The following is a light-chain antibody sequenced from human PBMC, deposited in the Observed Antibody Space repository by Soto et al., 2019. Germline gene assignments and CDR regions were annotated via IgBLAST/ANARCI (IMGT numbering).Light chain of an antibody. CDR1: QSVSSN. V-gene: IGKV3-15*01. CDR3: QQYNTFFT. CDR2: GVS. Sequence: EIVMTQSPATLSVSPGERATLSCRASQSVSSNLAWYQQKPGQAPRLLIYGVSTRATGIPARFSGSGSGTEFTLTISNLQSEDFAVYYCQQYNTFFTFGGGTKVEI. J-gene: IGKJ4*01.